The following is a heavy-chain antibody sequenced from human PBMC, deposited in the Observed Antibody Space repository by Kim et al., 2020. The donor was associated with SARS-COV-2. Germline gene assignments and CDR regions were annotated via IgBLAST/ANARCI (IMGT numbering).Heavy chain of an antibody. Sequence: SVKVSCKASGGAFSSYAISWVRQAPGQGLEWMGGIIPIFGTANYAQKFQGRVTITADESTSTAYMELSSLRSEDTAVYYCARADLDPYYYGSRHYYGMDVWGQGTTVTVSS. D-gene: IGHD3-10*01. CDR3: ARADLDPYYYGSRHYYGMDV. J-gene: IGHJ6*02. CDR1: GGAFSSYA. CDR2: IIPIFGTA. V-gene: IGHV1-69*13.